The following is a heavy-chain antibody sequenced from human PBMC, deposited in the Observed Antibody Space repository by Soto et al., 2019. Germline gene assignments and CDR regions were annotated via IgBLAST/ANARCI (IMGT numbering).Heavy chain of an antibody. D-gene: IGHD6-13*01. V-gene: IGHV3-23*01. Sequence: GVLRLSCAASGFTFSSYAMSWVRQAPGKGLEWVSAISGSGGSTYYADSVKGRFTISRDNSKNTLYLQMNSLRAEDTAVYYCAITAAGPLYYYYGMDAWGQGTTVTVSS. CDR2: ISGSGGST. CDR1: GFTFSSYA. J-gene: IGHJ6*02. CDR3: AITAAGPLYYYYGMDA.